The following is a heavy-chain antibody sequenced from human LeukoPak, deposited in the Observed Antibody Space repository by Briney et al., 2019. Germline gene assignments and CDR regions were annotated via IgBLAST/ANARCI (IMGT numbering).Heavy chain of an antibody. D-gene: IGHD3-10*01. CDR2: MNPNSGNT. Sequence: ASVKVSCKASGYTFTSYDINWVRQATGQGLEWMGWMNPNSGNTGYAQKFHGRVTMTRNSSISTAYMELSSLRSEDTAVYYCARGTPRLYGSGTVHDFWGQGTLVTVSS. V-gene: IGHV1-8*02. CDR1: GYTFTSYD. CDR3: ARGTPRLYGSGTVHDF. J-gene: IGHJ4*02.